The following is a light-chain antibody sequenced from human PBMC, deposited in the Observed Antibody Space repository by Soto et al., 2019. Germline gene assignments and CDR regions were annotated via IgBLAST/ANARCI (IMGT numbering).Light chain of an antibody. CDR3: SSYTSSNTYV. Sequence: QSALTQPASVSGSPGQSITISCTGTSSDVGGYNYVSWYQQHPGKAPKLIIYEVSNRPSGVSNRFSGSKSDNTASLTISGLQAEDEAAYYCSSYTSSNTYVFGTGTKVTVL. J-gene: IGLJ1*01. CDR2: EVS. V-gene: IGLV2-14*01. CDR1: SSDVGGYNY.